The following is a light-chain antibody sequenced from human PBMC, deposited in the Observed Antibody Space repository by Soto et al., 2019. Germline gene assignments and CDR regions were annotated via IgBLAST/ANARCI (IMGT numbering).Light chain of an antibody. Sequence: EIVLTQSPGTLSVSPGERATLSCRASQTISSNYLAWYQQKPGQAPSLLIYGTSSRATGIPDRFSGSGSGTDFTLTISRLEPEDSAVYYCQQRSNWYTFGQGTKLEIK. V-gene: IGKV3D-20*02. CDR2: GTS. CDR3: QQRSNWYT. CDR1: QTISSNY. J-gene: IGKJ2*01.